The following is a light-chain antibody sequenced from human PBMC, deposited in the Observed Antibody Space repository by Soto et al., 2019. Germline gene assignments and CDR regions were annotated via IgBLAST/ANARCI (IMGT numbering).Light chain of an antibody. V-gene: IGKV2-30*01. J-gene: IGKJ1*01. Sequence: DVVMTQSPLSLPVTLGQPASISCRSSQSLVYSDGNAYLSWFQQRPGQSPRRLIYRASNRDSGVPDRFSGSGSGTDFTLQINRVEAEDVGIYYCMQGTHWPPTFGRGNRVEIK. CDR3: MQGTHWPPT. CDR2: RAS. CDR1: QSLVYSDGNAY.